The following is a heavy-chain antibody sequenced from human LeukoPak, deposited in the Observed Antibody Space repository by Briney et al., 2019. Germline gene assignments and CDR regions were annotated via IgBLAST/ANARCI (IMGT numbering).Heavy chain of an antibody. CDR3: AKDYDFWSGYWADAFDI. V-gene: IGHV3-23*01. J-gene: IGHJ3*02. D-gene: IGHD3-3*01. CDR2: ISGSGGST. Sequence: TGGSLRLSCAASGFTFSSYAMSWVRQAPGKGLEWVSAISGSGGSTYYADSVKGRFTISRDNSKNTLYLQMNSLRAEDAAVYYCAKDYDFWSGYWADAFDIWGQGTMVTVSS. CDR1: GFTFSSYA.